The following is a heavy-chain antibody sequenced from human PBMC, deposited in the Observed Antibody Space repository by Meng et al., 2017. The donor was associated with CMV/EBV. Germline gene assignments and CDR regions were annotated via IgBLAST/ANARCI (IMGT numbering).Heavy chain of an antibody. Sequence: GESLKISCAASGFTFSDYYMNWVRQAPGKGLEWVSSISSSSTIYYADSVKGRFTISRDNSKNTLYLQMNSLRAEDTAVYYCAREPGYCSSTSCYTSHYYYGMDVWGQGTTVTVSS. CDR1: GFTFSDYY. V-gene: IGHV3-69-1*01. J-gene: IGHJ6*02. CDR2: ISSSSTI. CDR3: AREPGYCSSTSCYTSHYYYGMDV. D-gene: IGHD2-2*02.